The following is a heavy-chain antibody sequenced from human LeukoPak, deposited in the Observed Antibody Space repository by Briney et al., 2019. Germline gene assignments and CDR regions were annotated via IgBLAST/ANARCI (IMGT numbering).Heavy chain of an antibody. D-gene: IGHD2-2*02. V-gene: IGHV3-23*01. CDR3: AKGMRHCDSTSCYSFHPPDY. J-gene: IGHJ4*02. CDR1: GFTFSSYA. CDR2: ISGSGGST. Sequence: GGSLRLSCAASGFTFSSYAMGWVRQAPGKGLEWVSAISGSGGSTYYADSVKGRFTISRDNSKNTLYLQMNSLRAEDTAVYYCAKGMRHCDSTSCYSFHPPDYWGQGTLVSVSS.